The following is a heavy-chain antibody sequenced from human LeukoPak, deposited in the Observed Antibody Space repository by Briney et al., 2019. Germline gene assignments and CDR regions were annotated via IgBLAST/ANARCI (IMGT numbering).Heavy chain of an antibody. Sequence: ASVKVSCKASGYTFTGYYMHWVRQAPGQGLEWMGWLNPNSGGTNYAQKFQGRVTMTRDTSISTAYMELSRLRSDDTAVYYCAREPDCSSTSCYLDFDYWGQGTLVTVSS. CDR2: LNPNSGGT. CDR1: GYTFTGYY. V-gene: IGHV1-2*02. J-gene: IGHJ4*02. CDR3: AREPDCSSTSCYLDFDY. D-gene: IGHD2-2*01.